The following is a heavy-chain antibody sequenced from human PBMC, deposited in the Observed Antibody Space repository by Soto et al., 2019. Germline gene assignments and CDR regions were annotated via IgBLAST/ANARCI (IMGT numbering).Heavy chain of an antibody. Sequence: QVQLVQSGAEVKKPGSSVKVSCKASGNTFSNYAISWVRQAPGQGLEWMGGIIPMFGTANHAQKFQGRVTITADESTTTAYMELSSLRSEDTAVYYCARSGIRVGMIVVDFEYWGQGTLVTVSS. V-gene: IGHV1-69*01. CDR3: ARSGIRVGMIVVDFEY. J-gene: IGHJ4*02. D-gene: IGHD3-22*01. CDR1: GNTFSNYA. CDR2: IIPMFGTA.